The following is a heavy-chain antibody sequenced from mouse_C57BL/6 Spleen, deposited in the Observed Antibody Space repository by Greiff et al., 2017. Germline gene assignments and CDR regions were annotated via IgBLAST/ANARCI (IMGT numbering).Heavy chain of an antibody. CDR1: GFNIKDDY. D-gene: IGHD2-4*01. CDR2: IDPENGGS. Sequence: DVQLQESGAELVRPGASVKLSCTASGFNIKDDYMHWVNQRPEQGLAWFGCIDPENGGSEYDSKFQGKATITADTSSNTAYLQLSSLTTEETAVYYCTTRDYDEGWFADWGKGTLVTVSA. CDR3: TTRDYDEGWFAD. V-gene: IGHV14-4*01. J-gene: IGHJ3*01.